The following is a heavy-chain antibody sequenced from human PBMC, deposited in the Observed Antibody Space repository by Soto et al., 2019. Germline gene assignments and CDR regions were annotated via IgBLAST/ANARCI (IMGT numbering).Heavy chain of an antibody. CDR3: ARYLPMRGVAAAGIEFDY. Sequence: GGSLRLSCAASGFTFSSYAISWVRQAPGKGLEWVSAISVSGGSTYYADSVKGRFTISRDNSKNTLYLQMNSLRSEDTAVYYCARYLPMRGVAAAGIEFDYWGQGTLVTVSS. CDR2: ISVSGGST. V-gene: IGHV3-23*01. CDR1: GFTFSSYA. J-gene: IGHJ4*02. D-gene: IGHD6-13*01.